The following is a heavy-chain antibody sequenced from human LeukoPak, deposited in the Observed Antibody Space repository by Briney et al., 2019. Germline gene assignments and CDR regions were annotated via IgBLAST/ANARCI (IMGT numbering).Heavy chain of an antibody. V-gene: IGHV3-23*01. CDR1: GFTFNNFA. D-gene: IGHD7-27*01. J-gene: IGHJ4*02. CDR3: AKVQFNWGPIDY. CDR2: IDGSGDKT. Sequence: PGGSLRLSCAASGFTFNNFAIRWVRQVPGKGLEWVSSIDGSGDKTHYPDSVRGRFTVSRDNSKNTLYLQMNSLRVGDTATYFCAKVQFNWGPIDYRGQGTPVIVSS.